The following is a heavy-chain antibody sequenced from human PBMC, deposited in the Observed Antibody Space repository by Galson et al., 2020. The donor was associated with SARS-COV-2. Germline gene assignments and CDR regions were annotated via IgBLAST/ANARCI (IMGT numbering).Heavy chain of an antibody. D-gene: IGHD6-19*01. J-gene: IGHJ3*01. CDR1: GFTFGSYL. CDR3: AREGYSSGRAPVFDL. CDR2: IRSDGTNE. Sequence: GESLKISCVASGFTFGSYLIHWARQAPGKGLEWVAVIRSDGTNENYADSVKGRFTISRDKSKNTLYLQMNSLRSEDTAIYYCAREGYSSGRAPVFDLWGQGTMVIVS. V-gene: IGHV3-30*04.